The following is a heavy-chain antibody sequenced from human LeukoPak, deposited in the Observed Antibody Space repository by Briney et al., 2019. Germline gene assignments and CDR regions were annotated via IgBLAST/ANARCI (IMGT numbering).Heavy chain of an antibody. J-gene: IGHJ6*02. V-gene: IGHV1-58*01. D-gene: IGHD1-14*01. Sequence: SVKVSFKASGFTFTSSAVQWVRQARGQRLEWIGWIVVGSGNTNYAQKFQERVTITRDMSTSTAYMELSSLRSEDTAVYYCAAGGAEYYYYYYGMDVWGQGTTVTVSS. CDR1: GFTFTSSA. CDR2: IVVGSGNT. CDR3: AAGGAEYYYYYYGMDV.